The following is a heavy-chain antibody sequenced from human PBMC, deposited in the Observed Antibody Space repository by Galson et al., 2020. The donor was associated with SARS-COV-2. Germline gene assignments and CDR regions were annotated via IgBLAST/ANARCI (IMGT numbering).Heavy chain of an antibody. CDR3: ARATVPAATDGMDV. V-gene: IGHV1-18*01. CDR1: GYTFTSYG. D-gene: IGHD2-2*01. CDR2: ISAYNGNT. J-gene: IGHJ6*02. Sequence: ASVKVSCKASGYTFTSYGISWVRQAPGQGIEWMGWISAYNGNTNYAQKLQGRVTMTTDTSTSTAYMELRSLRSDDTAVYYCARATVPAATDGMDVWGQGTTVTVSS.